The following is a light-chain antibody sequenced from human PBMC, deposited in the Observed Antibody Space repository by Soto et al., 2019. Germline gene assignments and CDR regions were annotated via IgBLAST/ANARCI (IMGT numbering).Light chain of an antibody. Sequence: ILMTQTPLSLSIIPGQTASISCKSSQSLLHSDGKTYVYWYVQKAGQAPQPLIYEVSNRFSGVPERFSGSGSRTDFTLKISRVEADAVGIYYCMQAIDIPWTFGQGTKVEIK. CDR1: QSLLHSDGKTY. CDR2: EVS. J-gene: IGKJ1*01. V-gene: IGKV2-29*03. CDR3: MQAIDIPWT.